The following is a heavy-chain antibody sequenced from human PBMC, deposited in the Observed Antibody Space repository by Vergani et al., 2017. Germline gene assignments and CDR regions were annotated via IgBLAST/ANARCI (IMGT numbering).Heavy chain of an antibody. CDR2: IYYSGST. CDR1: GGSISSSSYY. V-gene: IGHV4-39*07. D-gene: IGHD1-1*01. J-gene: IGHJ3*02. Sequence: QVQLQESGPGLVKPSETLSLTCTVSGGSISSSSYYWGWIRQPPGKGLEWIGSIYYSGSTYYNPSLKSRVTISVDTSKNQFSLKLSSVTAADTAVYYCARDDDLHAFDIWGKGQWSPSLQ. CDR3: ARDDDLHAFDI.